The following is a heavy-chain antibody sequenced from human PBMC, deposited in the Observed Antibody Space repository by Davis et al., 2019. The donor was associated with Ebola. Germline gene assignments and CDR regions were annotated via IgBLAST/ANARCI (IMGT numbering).Heavy chain of an antibody. Sequence: SETLSLTCTVSGYSISSGYFWDWIRQPPGKGLEWIGSFYHSGSTYYNPSLKSRVTISVDTSKNQFSLKLSSVTAADTAVYYCARLVSSHYYDSSGYGVFRYFDLWGRGTLVTVSS. CDR3: ARLVSSHYYDSSGYGVFRYFDL. D-gene: IGHD3-22*01. J-gene: IGHJ2*01. CDR2: FYHSGST. V-gene: IGHV4-38-2*02. CDR1: GYSISSGYF.